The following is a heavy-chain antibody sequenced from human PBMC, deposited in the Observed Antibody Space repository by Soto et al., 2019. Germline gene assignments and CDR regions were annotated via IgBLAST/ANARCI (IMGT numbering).Heavy chain of an antibody. Sequence: QVQLVQSGAEVKKAGASVKVSCKASGYIFTGYFIHWVRQIAGQGLQWMGRITPNSGDTKYGETFQGRGTLTRGTSTRTAYMELSGLTSDDTAMYYCVRWGYGSNSLEFWGQGTLVTVSS. V-gene: IGHV1-2*06. J-gene: IGHJ4*03. D-gene: IGHD4-17*01. CDR2: ITPNSGDT. CDR3: VRWGYGSNSLEF. CDR1: GYIFTGYF.